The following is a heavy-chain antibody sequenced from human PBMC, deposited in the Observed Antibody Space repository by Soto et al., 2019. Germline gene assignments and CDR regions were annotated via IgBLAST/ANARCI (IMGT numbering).Heavy chain of an antibody. CDR1: GYTFTSYY. J-gene: IGHJ4*02. V-gene: IGHV1-46*03. CDR3: ATPSLVYDFWSGPQYVLAY. CDR2: INPSGGST. Sequence: GASVKVSCKASGYTFTSYYMHWVRQAPGQGLEWMGIINPSGGSTSYAQKFQGRVTMTRDTSTSTVYMELSSLRSEDTAVYYCATPSLVYDFWSGPQYVLAYWARRSPVTVSS. D-gene: IGHD3-3*01.